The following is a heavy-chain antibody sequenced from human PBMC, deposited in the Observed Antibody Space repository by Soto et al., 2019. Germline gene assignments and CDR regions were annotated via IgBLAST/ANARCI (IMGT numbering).Heavy chain of an antibody. J-gene: IGHJ4*02. Sequence: ASVKVSCKASGYSFTTYYMHWVRQAPGQGLEWMGIINPSGGRTIYAQKFQGRVTMTSDTSTSTVYMELSSLRSDDTAVYYCARDYAGNSGDFDHWGQGTLVTVSS. CDR2: INPSGGRT. V-gene: IGHV1-46*01. D-gene: IGHD6-13*01. CDR3: ARDYAGNSGDFDH. CDR1: GYSFTTYY.